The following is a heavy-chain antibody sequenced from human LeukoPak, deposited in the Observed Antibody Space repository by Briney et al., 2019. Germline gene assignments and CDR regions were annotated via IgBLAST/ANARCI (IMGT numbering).Heavy chain of an antibody. Sequence: SETLSLTCTVSAGSISSYYWSWIRHPPGKGLEWIGYIYYSGSTNYNPSLKSRVTISVDTSKNQFSLKLSSVTAADTAVYYCARGSPPGGSGSYYNWFDPWGQGTLVTVSS. CDR1: AGSISSYY. D-gene: IGHD3-10*01. V-gene: IGHV4-59*01. CDR3: ARGSPPGGSGSYYNWFDP. CDR2: IYYSGST. J-gene: IGHJ5*02.